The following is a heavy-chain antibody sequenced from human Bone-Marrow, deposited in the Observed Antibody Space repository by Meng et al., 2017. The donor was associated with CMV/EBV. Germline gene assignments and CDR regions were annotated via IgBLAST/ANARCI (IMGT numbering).Heavy chain of an antibody. V-gene: IGHV3-21*01. CDR1: GLTCSSYS. CDR3: AREEYCSGGSCYPNNWFDP. J-gene: IGHJ5*02. D-gene: IGHD2-15*01. CDR2: ISSSSSYI. Sequence: GESLKISWSASGLTCSSYSMNWVRQAPGKGLEWVSSISSSSSYIYYADSVKGRFTISRDNAKNSLYLQMNSLRAEDTAVYYCAREEYCSGGSCYPNNWFDPWGQGTLVTVSS.